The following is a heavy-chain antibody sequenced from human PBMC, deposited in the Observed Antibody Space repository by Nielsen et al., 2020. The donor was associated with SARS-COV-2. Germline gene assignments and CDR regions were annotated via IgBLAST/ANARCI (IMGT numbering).Heavy chain of an antibody. J-gene: IGHJ6*02. V-gene: IGHV1-2*02. CDR2: INPYSGGT. CDR3: ARARATIFGLVMCYGMDV. Sequence: ASVKASCKASGYTFTDYYIHWVRQAPRQGREWMGWINPYSGGTNYAQKFQGTVTMTRDTSISTVYMELTSDDTAVYYCARARATIFGLVMCYGMDVWGQGTTVAVSS. CDR1: GYTFTDYY. D-gene: IGHD3/OR15-3a*01.